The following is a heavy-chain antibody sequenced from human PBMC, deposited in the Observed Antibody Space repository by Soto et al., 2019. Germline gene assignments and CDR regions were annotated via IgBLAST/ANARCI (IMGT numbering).Heavy chain of an antibody. V-gene: IGHV3-53*01. CDR3: ARVRYRAWFDP. CDR2: IYSGGST. D-gene: IGHD5-18*01. J-gene: IGHJ5*02. CDR1: GFTVSSNY. Sequence: PGGSLRLSGAGSGFTVSSNYISWVRQAPGKGLEWVSVIYSGGSTYYADYVKGRFTISRDNSKNTLYLQMNSLRAEDTAVYYCARVRYRAWFDPCGQGTLVPVSS.